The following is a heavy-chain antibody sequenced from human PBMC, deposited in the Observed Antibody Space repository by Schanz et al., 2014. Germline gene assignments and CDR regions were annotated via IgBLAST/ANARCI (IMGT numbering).Heavy chain of an antibody. J-gene: IGHJ5*02. D-gene: IGHD2-2*01. CDR1: GFTFSNYV. CDR3: ARAGYDADNWFDP. CDR2: IGTSGGT. V-gene: IGHV3-23*01. Sequence: EVQLLESGGGLVQPGGSLRLSCAASGFTFSNYVMSWVRQAPGKGLEWVSTIGTSGGTNYAESVKGRFTISRDNSKNTLYLQMNSLRAEDTAVYYCARAGYDADNWFDPWGQGTLVTVSS.